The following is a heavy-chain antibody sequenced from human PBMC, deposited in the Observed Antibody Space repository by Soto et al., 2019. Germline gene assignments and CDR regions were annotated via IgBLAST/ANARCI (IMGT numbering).Heavy chain of an antibody. J-gene: IGHJ4*02. CDR1: GHSISSGFYY. CDR2: VYNDGSA. CDR3: ARLVYDSRLSYLYFDH. V-gene: IGHV4-39*07. D-gene: IGHD3-22*01. Sequence: PSETLSLTCAVSGHSISSGFYYWGWIRQPPGKGLEWIAEVYNDGSANYHPSLESRATISVDRSKNQFSLRLSSVTAADTGKYYCARLVYDSRLSYLYFDHWGQGTLVTVSS.